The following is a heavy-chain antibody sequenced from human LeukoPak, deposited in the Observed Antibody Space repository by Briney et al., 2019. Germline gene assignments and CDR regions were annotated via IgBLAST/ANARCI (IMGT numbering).Heavy chain of an antibody. CDR2: IWYDGSNK. D-gene: IGHD3-22*01. Sequence: TGGSLRLSCAASGFTFSSYGMHWVRQAPGKGLEWVAVIWYDGSNKYYADSVKGRFTISRDNSKNTLYLQTNSLRAEDTAVYYCARDRQTYYYDSSGCDYWGQGTLVTVSS. V-gene: IGHV3-33*01. J-gene: IGHJ4*02. CDR3: ARDRQTYYYDSSGCDY. CDR1: GFTFSSYG.